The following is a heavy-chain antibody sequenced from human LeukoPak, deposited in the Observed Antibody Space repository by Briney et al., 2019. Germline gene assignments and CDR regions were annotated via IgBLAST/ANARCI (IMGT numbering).Heavy chain of an antibody. D-gene: IGHD1-1*01. CDR3: ATQKRGTVAYYYYYMDV. CDR1: GGSIRSYY. V-gene: IGHV4-59*01. Sequence: SETLSLTCSIPGGSIRSYYWSWIRQPPGKGLEWIGYIYYSGSTNYNPSLKSRVTISVDTSKNQFSLKLSSVTAADTAVYYCATQKRGTVAYYYYYMDVWGKGTTVTVSS. CDR2: IYYSGST. J-gene: IGHJ6*03.